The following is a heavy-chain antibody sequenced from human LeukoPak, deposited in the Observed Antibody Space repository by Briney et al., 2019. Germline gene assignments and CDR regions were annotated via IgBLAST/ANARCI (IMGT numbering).Heavy chain of an antibody. CDR1: GGSFSGYY. J-gene: IGHJ5*02. Sequence: SETLSLTCAVYGGSFSGYYWSWIRQPPGKGLEWIGEINHSGSTNYNPSLMSRVTISVDTSKNQSSLKLSSVTAADTAVYYCARGFGITGTTLRPWGQGTLVTVSS. CDR2: INHSGST. V-gene: IGHV4-34*01. CDR3: ARGFGITGTTLRP. D-gene: IGHD1-7*01.